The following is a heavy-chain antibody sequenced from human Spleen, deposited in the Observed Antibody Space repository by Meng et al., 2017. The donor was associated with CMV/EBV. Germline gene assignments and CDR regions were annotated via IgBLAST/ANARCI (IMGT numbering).Heavy chain of an antibody. D-gene: IGHD4-11*01. V-gene: IGHV3-7*01. CDR1: GFTFSSYW. CDR3: ARGAYTVTSFAEGRFDP. CDR2: IKQDGSEK. J-gene: IGHJ5*02. Sequence: GESLKISCAASGFTFSSYWMSWVRQAPGKGLEWVANIKQDGSEKYYVDSVKGRFTISRDNAKNSVHLQMNSLRVENTAVYYCARGAYTVTSFAEGRFDPWGQGILVTVSS.